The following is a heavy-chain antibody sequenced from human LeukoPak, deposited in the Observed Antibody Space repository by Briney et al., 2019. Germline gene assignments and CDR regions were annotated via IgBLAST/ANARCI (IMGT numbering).Heavy chain of an antibody. Sequence: PSETLSLTCSVSGGSISSYYWSWTRQPPGKGLEWIGYIYTSGSTIYNPSLKSRVTISVDMSKNQFSLNLSSVTAADTAVYHCARQSCSSPSCPHRNVFDIWGQGTMVTVSS. CDR2: IYTSGST. CDR1: GGSISSYY. V-gene: IGHV4-4*09. D-gene: IGHD2-2*01. J-gene: IGHJ3*02. CDR3: ARQSCSSPSCPHRNVFDI.